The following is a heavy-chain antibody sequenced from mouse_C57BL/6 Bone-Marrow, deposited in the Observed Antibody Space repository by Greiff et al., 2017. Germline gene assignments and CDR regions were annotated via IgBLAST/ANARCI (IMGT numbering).Heavy chain of an antibody. V-gene: IGHV1-59*01. CDR2: IDPSDSYT. J-gene: IGHJ2*01. Sequence: VQLQQPGAELVRPGTSVKLSCKASGYTFTSYWMHWVKQRPGQGLEWIGVIDPSDSYTNYNQKFKGKATLTVDTSSSTAYMQLSSLTSEDSAVYYCARGGRGDYWGQGTTLTVSS. CDR3: ARGGRGDY. CDR1: GYTFTSYW.